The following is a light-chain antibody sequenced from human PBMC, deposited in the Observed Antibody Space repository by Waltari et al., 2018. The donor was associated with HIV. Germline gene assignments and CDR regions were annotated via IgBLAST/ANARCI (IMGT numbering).Light chain of an antibody. CDR1: SSDVGSSNL. V-gene: IGLV2-23*03. J-gene: IGLJ2*01. Sequence: QSALTQPASVSGSPGQSITISCTGTSSDVGSSNLVSWYQQHQGKPPKLMIYEGSKRPSGVSNRFSGSKSGNTASLTISGLQAEDEADYYCCSYADNSAFAVFGGGTKLTVL. CDR3: CSYADNSAFAV. CDR2: EGS.